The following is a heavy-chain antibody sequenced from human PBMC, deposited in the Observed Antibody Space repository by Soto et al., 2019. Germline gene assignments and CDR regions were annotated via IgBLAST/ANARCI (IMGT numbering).Heavy chain of an antibody. D-gene: IGHD5-18*01. CDR3: ARSVWPDDTAMVTSYYYYGMDV. CDR1: GGSISSYY. J-gene: IGHJ6*02. Sequence: SETLSLTCTVSGGSISSYYWSWIRQPPGKGLEWIGYIYYSGSTNYNPSLKSRVTISVDTSKNQFSLKLRSVTAADTAVYYCARSVWPDDTAMVTSYYYYGMDVWGQGTTVTVSS. V-gene: IGHV4-59*01. CDR2: IYYSGST.